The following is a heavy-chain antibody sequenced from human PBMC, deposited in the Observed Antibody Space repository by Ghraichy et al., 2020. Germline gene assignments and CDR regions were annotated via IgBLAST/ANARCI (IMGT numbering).Heavy chain of an antibody. Sequence: SETLSLTCAVYGGSFSGYYWSWIRQPPGKGLEWIGEINHSGSTNYNPSLKSRVTISVDTSKNQFSLKLSSVTAADTAVYYCARGRRVDYWGQGTLVTVSS. CDR3: ARGRRVDY. J-gene: IGHJ4*02. CDR2: INHSGST. V-gene: IGHV4-34*01. CDR1: GGSFSGYY.